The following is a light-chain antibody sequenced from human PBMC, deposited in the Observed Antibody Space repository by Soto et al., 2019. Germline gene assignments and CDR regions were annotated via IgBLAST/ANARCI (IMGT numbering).Light chain of an antibody. CDR1: QSVRTY. CDR3: QQRSNWPT. Sequence: EIVLTQSPATLSSSPGERATLSCRASQSVRTYLAWYQVKPGQAPRLLIYDASNRATGIPARFSGSGYGTDFTLTISSLEPEDFAVYYCQQRSNWPTFGQGTRLEIK. V-gene: IGKV3-11*01. J-gene: IGKJ5*01. CDR2: DAS.